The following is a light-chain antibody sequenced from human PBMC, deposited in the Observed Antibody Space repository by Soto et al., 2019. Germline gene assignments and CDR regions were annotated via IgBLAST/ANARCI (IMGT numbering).Light chain of an antibody. CDR1: QSVLYNSNNKNY. V-gene: IGKV4-1*01. CDR3: QQYYTTPLT. Sequence: DIVMTQSPDSLAVSLGERATINCKSSQSVLYNSNNKNYLAWYQQRPGQPPKLLIYWASTRESGVPDRFSGSGSVTDFTLTISSLQAEDVAVYYCQQYYTTPLTFGGGTKVEI. J-gene: IGKJ4*01. CDR2: WAS.